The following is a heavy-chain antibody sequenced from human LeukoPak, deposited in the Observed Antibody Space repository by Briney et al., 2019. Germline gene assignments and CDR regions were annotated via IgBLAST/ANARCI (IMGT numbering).Heavy chain of an antibody. CDR2: INPTGGST. J-gene: IGHJ4*02. CDR1: GYTFISYQ. Sequence: AASVKVSCKASGYTFISYQMHWVRQAPGQGLEWMGIINPTGGSTGHAQKFQGRVTMTRDTSTSTVYMELSSLRSEDTAVYYCARKGSSSCFDYWGQGTLVTVSS. CDR3: ARKGSSSCFDY. D-gene: IGHD6-6*01. V-gene: IGHV1-46*01.